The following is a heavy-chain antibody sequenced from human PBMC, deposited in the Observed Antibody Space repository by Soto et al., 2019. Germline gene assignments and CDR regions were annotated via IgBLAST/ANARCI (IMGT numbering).Heavy chain of an antibody. CDR2: IYFTGNT. J-gene: IGHJ5*02. V-gene: IGHV4-39*01. CDR3: AGQTFTIAAASYGRSNWFDP. Sequence: SETLSLTCSASGGSITGSSHFWGWVRQPPGKGLEWIGTIYFTGNTYYTPSLKSRLTMSIDTSKNEFSLRLNSVTAADTAVYYCAGQTFTIAAASYGRSNWFDPWGPGTLVTVSS. D-gene: IGHD6-25*01. CDR1: GGSITGSSHF.